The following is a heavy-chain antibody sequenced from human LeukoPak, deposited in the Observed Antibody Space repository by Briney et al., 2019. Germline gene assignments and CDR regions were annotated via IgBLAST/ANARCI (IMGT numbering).Heavy chain of an antibody. CDR3: AKTSTITNFPWENWFDS. Sequence: PGGSLRLSCAASGFTFSTSWMHWVRQAPGKGLVWVSRINTDGSSTSHADSVTGRFTISRDNSKNTLYLQMNSLRADDTAVYYCAKTSTITNFPWENWFDSWGQGTLVTVSS. D-gene: IGHD3-3*01. CDR2: INTDGSST. CDR1: GFTFSTSW. J-gene: IGHJ5*01. V-gene: IGHV3-74*01.